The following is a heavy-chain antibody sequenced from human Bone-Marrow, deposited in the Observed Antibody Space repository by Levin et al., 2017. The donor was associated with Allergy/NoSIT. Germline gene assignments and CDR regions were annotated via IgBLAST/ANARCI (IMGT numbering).Heavy chain of an antibody. CDR2: IDWDDDK. CDR3: ARATSSSSEIDY. V-gene: IGHV2-70*01. J-gene: IGHJ4*02. CDR1: GFSLSTSGMSGMC. Sequence: TLSLTCTFSGFSLSTSGMSGMCVSWIRQPPGKALEWLALIDWDDDKYYSTSLKTRLTISKDTSKNQVVLTMTNMDPVDTATYYCARATSSSSEIDYWGQGTLVTVSS. D-gene: IGHD6-13*01.